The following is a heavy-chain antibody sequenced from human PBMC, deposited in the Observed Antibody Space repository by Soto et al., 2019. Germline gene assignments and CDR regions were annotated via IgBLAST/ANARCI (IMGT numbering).Heavy chain of an antibody. CDR2: IYYSGST. CDR1: GGSISSGGYY. CDR3: ARTPTIFGVANPDY. J-gene: IGHJ4*02. Sequence: QVQLQESGPGLVKPSQTLSLTCTVSGGSISSGGYYWSWIRQHPGKGLEWIGYIYYSGSTYYNPSLKRRVTISVDTSKNQFSLKLSSVTAADTAVYYCARTPTIFGVANPDYWGQGTLVTVSS. V-gene: IGHV4-31*03. D-gene: IGHD3-3*01.